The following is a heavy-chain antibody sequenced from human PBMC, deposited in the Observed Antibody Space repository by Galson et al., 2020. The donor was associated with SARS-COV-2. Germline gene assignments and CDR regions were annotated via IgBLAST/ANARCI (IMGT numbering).Heavy chain of an antibody. D-gene: IGHD3-10*01. CDR3: ARGSNPLWFNYMDV. CDR2: MNPNSGNT. CDR1: GYTFTSYD. V-gene: IGHV1-8*01. Sequence: ASVKVSCKASGYTFTSYDIHWVRQATGQGLEWMGWMNPNSGNTGYAQKFQGRVTMTRNTSISTAYMELSSLRSEDTAVYYCARGSNPLWFNYMDVWGKGTTVTVSS. J-gene: IGHJ6*03.